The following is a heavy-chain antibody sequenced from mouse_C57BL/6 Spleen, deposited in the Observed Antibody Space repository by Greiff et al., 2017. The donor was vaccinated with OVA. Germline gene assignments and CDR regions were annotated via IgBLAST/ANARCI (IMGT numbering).Heavy chain of an antibody. J-gene: IGHJ4*01. CDR2: IWSGGRT. V-gene: IGHV2-2*01. Sequence: QVHVKQSGPGLVQPSQSLSITCTVSGFSLTSYGVHWVRQSPGKGLEWLGVIWSGGRTDYNAAFISRLSISKDNAKSQVFFKMNSLQADDTAIYYCARYSNLYAMDYWGQGTSVTVSS. CDR3: ARYSNLYAMDY. CDR1: GFSLTSYG. D-gene: IGHD2-5*01.